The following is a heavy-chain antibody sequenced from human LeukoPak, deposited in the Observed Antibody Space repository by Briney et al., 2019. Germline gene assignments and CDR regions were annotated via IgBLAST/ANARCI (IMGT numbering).Heavy chain of an antibody. D-gene: IGHD3-22*01. CDR1: GGSISSASYY. CDR3: ARVSSVNHYYYDSDFQH. Sequence: SQTLSLTCTVSGGSISSASYYWSWIRQPAGKGLQWIGRIYTSGSTYYNPSLKSRVTISVDTSKNQFSLKLSSVTAADTAVYYCARVSSVNHYYYDSDFQHWGQGTLVTVSS. CDR2: IYTSGST. V-gene: IGHV4-61*02. J-gene: IGHJ1*01.